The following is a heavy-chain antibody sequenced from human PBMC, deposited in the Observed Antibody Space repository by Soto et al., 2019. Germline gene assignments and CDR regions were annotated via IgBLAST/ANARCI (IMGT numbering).Heavy chain of an antibody. CDR1: GFTFSSYA. CDR2: ISGSGGST. V-gene: IGHV3-23*01. D-gene: IGHD6-13*01. Sequence: GSLRLSCAASGFTFSSYAMSWVRQAPGKGLEWVSAISGSGGSTYYADSVKGRFTISRDNSKNTLYLQMNSLRAEDTAVYYCAKVGGSSSWYQMAFDIWGQGTMVT. J-gene: IGHJ3*02. CDR3: AKVGGSSSWYQMAFDI.